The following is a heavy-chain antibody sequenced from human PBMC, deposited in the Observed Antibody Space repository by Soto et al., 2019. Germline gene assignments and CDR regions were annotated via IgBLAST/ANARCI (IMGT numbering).Heavy chain of an antibody. Sequence: QVYLVQSGAEVKKPGSSVKVSCKALRGTFTNYAFSWVRQAPGQGLEWMGGIMPFFGSGNYAQKFQGRINITADESTSAFYLELTSLRSEDTAVYYCARDRAGYYSHFVYWGQGTLVTVSS. CDR1: RGTFTNYA. CDR3: ARDRAGYYSHFVY. CDR2: IMPFFGSG. J-gene: IGHJ4*02. V-gene: IGHV1-69*01. D-gene: IGHD3-22*01.